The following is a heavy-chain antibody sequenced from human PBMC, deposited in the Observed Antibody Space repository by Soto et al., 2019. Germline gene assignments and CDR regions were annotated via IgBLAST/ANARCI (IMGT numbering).Heavy chain of an antibody. CDR2: IYYSGST. CDR1: GGSISSGDYY. D-gene: IGHD2-2*01. J-gene: IGHJ4*02. CDR3: AREVVPAALTDY. Sequence: SETLSLTCTVSGGSISSGDYYWSWIRQPPGKGLEWIGYIYYSGSTYYNPSLKSRVTISVDTSKNQFSLKLSSVTAADTAVYYCAREVVPAALTDYWGQGTLVTVSS. V-gene: IGHV4-30-4*01.